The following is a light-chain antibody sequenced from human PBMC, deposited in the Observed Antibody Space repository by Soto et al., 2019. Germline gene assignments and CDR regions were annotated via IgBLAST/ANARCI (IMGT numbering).Light chain of an antibody. CDR3: SSYPSSSTYV. V-gene: IGLV2-18*02. CDR2: DVS. Sequence: QSALTQPPSVSGSPGQSVAISCTGTSSDVGSYNRVSWYQQPPGTAPKLMIYDVSDRPSGVPDRFSGSKSGNTASLTISGLQAEDEADYYCSSYPSSSTYVFGTGTKLTVL. J-gene: IGLJ1*01. CDR1: SSDVGSYNR.